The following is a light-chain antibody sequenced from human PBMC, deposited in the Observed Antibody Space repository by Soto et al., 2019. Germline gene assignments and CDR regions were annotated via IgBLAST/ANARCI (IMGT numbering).Light chain of an antibody. CDR2: GAC. Sequence: DIQMTQSPSSVSASVGDRITITCRASQDITKFLAWYQQSPGKAPKLLIRGACTLHSGVASRFSGSGSGTNFSLTISSLQPEDFATYYCQQASGFPRTFGQGTKGDIK. V-gene: IGKV1-12*01. J-gene: IGKJ1*01. CDR1: QDITKF. CDR3: QQASGFPRT.